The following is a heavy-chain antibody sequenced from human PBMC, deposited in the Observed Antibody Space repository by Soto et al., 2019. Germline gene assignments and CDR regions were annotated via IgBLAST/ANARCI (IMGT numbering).Heavy chain of an antibody. CDR2: IKQDGSEK. Sequence: GGSLRLSCAASGFTFSSYWMSWVRQAPGKGLEWVANIKQDGSEKYYVDSVKGRFTISRDNAKNSLYLQMNSLRAEDTAVYYCARKYYDYWRSYLGGFYYYYGMDVWGQGNTVTVSS. CDR1: GFTFSSYW. CDR3: ARKYYDYWRSYLGGFYYYYGMDV. J-gene: IGHJ6*02. V-gene: IGHV3-7*03. D-gene: IGHD3-3*01.